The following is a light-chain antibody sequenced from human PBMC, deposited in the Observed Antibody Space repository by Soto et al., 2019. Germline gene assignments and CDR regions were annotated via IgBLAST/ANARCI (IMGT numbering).Light chain of an antibody. CDR1: QSISNN. J-gene: IGKJ1*01. CDR3: QQYNNWPRT. CDR2: GAS. V-gene: IGKV3-15*01. Sequence: EIVMTQSPATLSVSPRERATLSCRASQSISNNLAWYQQKPGQAPRLLIYGASTRATGIPARFSGSGSGTECTLTVSSLQSEDFAVYYCQQYNNWPRTFGQGTKVEIK.